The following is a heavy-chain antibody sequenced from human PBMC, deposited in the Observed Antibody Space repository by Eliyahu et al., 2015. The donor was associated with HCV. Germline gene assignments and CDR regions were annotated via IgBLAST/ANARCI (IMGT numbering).Heavy chain of an antibody. CDR1: GFTFSSYA. D-gene: IGHD2-15*01. J-gene: IGHJ4*02. Sequence: QVQLVESGGGVVQPGRSLRLPCAASGFTFSSYAMHWVRQSPGKGLEGVAVVSHDGINQYYADSVKGRFTISRDNSKNTLYLDVNSLRTEDTAVYYCARGGTVVIGSIRHPSFDCWGQGTIVTVSS. V-gene: IGHV3-30*11. CDR2: VSHDGINQ. CDR3: ARGGTVVIGSIRHPSFDC.